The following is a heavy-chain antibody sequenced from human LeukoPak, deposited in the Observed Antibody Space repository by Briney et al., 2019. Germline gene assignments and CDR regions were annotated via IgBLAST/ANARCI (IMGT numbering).Heavy chain of an antibody. J-gene: IGHJ4*02. CDR1: GFTFSNYA. D-gene: IGHD3-9*01. Sequence: GGSLRLSCAASGFTFSNYAMSWVRQAPGKGLEWVSAISGSGGSTYYADSVKGRFTISRDNSKNTLYLQMNSLRAEDTAVYYCAKDLSREYDILTGYYMSRYYFDYWGQGTLVTVSS. CDR3: AKDLSREYDILTGYYMSRYYFDY. V-gene: IGHV3-23*01. CDR2: ISGSGGST.